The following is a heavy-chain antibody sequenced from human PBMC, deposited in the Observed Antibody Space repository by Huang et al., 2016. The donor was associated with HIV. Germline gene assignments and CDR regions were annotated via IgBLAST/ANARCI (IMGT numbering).Heavy chain of an antibody. D-gene: IGHD3-10*01. J-gene: IGHJ4*02. CDR2: INPSGAST. CDR1: GYTLTTYH. V-gene: IGHV1-46*01. Sequence: QEQLVQSGAEVKKTGASVKLSCKASGYTLTTYHMHWVRQAPGQGLDWMRMINPSGASTRYAQTFQGRVTMTSDTSTSTVYMELSSLTPEDTAVYYCARALLLFGLGSPLDFWGQGSLVTVSS. CDR3: ARALLLFGLGSPLDF.